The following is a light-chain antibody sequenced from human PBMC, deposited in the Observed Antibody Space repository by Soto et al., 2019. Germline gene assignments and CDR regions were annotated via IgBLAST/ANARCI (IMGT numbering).Light chain of an antibody. CDR3: SSYTSGDTYV. J-gene: IGLJ1*01. CDR2: DVN. CDR1: NSDVGGYNF. V-gene: IGLV2-14*03. Sequence: QSVLTQPASVSGSPGQSITISCTGTNSDVGGYNFVSWYQHHPGKAPKLMIYDVNNRPSGVSNRFSGSKSGNTASLTISGLQAEDEADYYCSSYTSGDTYVFGTGTKVTVL.